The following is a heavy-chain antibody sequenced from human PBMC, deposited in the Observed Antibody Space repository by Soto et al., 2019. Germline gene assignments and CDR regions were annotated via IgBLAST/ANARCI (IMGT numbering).Heavy chain of an antibody. Sequence: QVQLVQSGAEVKKPGSSVKVSCKASGGTFSSYTISWVRQAPGQGLEWMGRIIPILGIANYAQKFQGRVTITADKSTSTAYMELSSLRSEDTAVYYCAREAPGYCSGGSCYEDYWGQGTLVNVSS. CDR3: AREAPGYCSGGSCYEDY. CDR1: GGTFSSYT. J-gene: IGHJ4*02. V-gene: IGHV1-69*08. D-gene: IGHD2-15*01. CDR2: IIPILGIA.